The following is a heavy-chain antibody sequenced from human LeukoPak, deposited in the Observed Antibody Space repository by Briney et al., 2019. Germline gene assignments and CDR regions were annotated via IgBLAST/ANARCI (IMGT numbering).Heavy chain of an antibody. CDR2: IIPIFGTA. CDR3: ARPQLYGSGSYPYYYYYGMDV. J-gene: IGHJ6*04. V-gene: IGHV1-69*13. Sequence: ASVKVSCKASGGTFSSYSISWVRQAPGQGLEWMGGIIPIFGTANYAQKFQGRVTLTADESTSTAYMELSSLRSEDTAVYYCARPQLYGSGSYPYYYYYGMDVWGKGTTVTVSS. D-gene: IGHD3-10*01. CDR1: GGTFSSYS.